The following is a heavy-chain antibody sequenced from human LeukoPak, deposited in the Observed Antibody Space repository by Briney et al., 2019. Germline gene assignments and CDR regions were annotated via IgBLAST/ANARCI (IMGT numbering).Heavy chain of an antibody. CDR3: AKGAGFTLTPYYMDV. Sequence: PGRSLRLSCAASGFTFDDYAMHWARQAPGKGLEWVSGISWNSGSIGYADSVKGRFTISRDNAKNSLYLQMNSLRAEDMALYYCAKGAGFTLTPYYMDVWGKGTTVTVS. D-gene: IGHD2-8*01. CDR1: GFTFDDYA. CDR2: ISWNSGSI. J-gene: IGHJ6*03. V-gene: IGHV3-9*03.